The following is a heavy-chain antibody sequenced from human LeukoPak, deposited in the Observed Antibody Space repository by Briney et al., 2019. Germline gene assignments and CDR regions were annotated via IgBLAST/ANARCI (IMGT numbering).Heavy chain of an antibody. Sequence: KPSETLSLTCAVYGGSFSGYYWSWIRQPPGKGLEWIGEINHSGSTNYNPSLKSRVTISVDTSKNQFSLKLSSVTAADTAVYYCARGIRSYYDSSGLYYFDYWGQGTLVTVSS. CDR3: ARGIRSYYDSSGLYYFDY. CDR1: GGSFSGYY. CDR2: INHSGST. J-gene: IGHJ4*02. D-gene: IGHD3-22*01. V-gene: IGHV4-34*01.